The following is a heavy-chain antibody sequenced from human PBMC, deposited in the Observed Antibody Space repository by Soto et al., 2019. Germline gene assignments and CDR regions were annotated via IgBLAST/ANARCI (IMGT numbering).Heavy chain of an antibody. D-gene: IGHD2-21*02. CDR3: ARDRVVVTAIFDY. J-gene: IGHJ4*02. Sequence: QVQLVESGGGVVQPGRSLRLSCAASGFTFSSYAMHWVRQAPGKGLEWVAVISYDGSNKYYADSVKGRFTISRDNSKNTLYLQMNSLSAEDTAVYYCARDRVVVTAIFDYWGQGTLVTVSS. CDR1: GFTFSSYA. CDR2: ISYDGSNK. V-gene: IGHV3-30-3*01.